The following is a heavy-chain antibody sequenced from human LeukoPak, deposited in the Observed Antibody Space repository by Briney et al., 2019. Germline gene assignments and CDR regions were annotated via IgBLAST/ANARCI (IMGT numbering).Heavy chain of an antibody. CDR1: GFTFSSYW. J-gene: IGHJ4*02. CDR2: ISSSSSYT. Sequence: GGSLRLSCAASGFTFSSYWMSWVRQAPGKGLEWVSSISSSSSYTYYADSVKGRFTISRDNAKNSLYLQMNSLRAEDTAVYYCARDHPLYGSGSYFDYWGQGTLVTVSS. D-gene: IGHD3-10*01. V-gene: IGHV3-21*01. CDR3: ARDHPLYGSGSYFDY.